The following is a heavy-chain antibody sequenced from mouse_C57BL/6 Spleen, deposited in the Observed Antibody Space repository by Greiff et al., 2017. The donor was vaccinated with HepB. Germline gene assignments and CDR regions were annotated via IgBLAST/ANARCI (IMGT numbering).Heavy chain of an antibody. CDR2: INPSSGYT. Sequence: QVQLQQSGAELARPGASVKMSCKASGYTFTSYTMHWVKQRPGQGLEWIGYINPSSGYTKYNQKFKDKATLTADKSSSTAYMQLSSLTSEDSAVYYCASEKGDLAKDYWGQGTTLTVSS. CDR3: ASEKGDLAKDY. V-gene: IGHV1-4*01. J-gene: IGHJ2*01. CDR1: GYTFTSYT.